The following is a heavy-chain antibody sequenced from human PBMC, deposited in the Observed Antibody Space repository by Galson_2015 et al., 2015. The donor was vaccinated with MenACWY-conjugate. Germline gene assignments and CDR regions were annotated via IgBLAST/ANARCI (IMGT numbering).Heavy chain of an antibody. CDR1: GFTFTTYA. V-gene: IGHV3-23*01. Sequence: SLRLSCAASGFTFTTYAMSWVRQAPGQGLKWVSAISTSGSSTSYADSVKGRFAISRDNSENTLYLQMDSLRAEDTAVYYCAKRQRGASNTWYTFDFWGQGTLVTVSS. J-gene: IGHJ4*02. D-gene: IGHD6-13*01. CDR3: AKRQRGASNTWYTFDF. CDR2: ISTSGSST.